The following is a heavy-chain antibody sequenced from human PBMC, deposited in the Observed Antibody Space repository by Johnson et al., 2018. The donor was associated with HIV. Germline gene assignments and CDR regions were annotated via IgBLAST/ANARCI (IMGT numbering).Heavy chain of an antibody. Sequence: QVQLVESGGGLVQPGGSLRLSCAASGFTFRTSGMHWVRQAPGQGLEWVAVIWYDGSNKYYADSVKGRFTISRDNSKDTLYLEMNSLRVEDTAVYYRAKGRSGTTASIDAFDIWGQGTMVTVSS. CDR2: IWYDGSNK. CDR3: AKGRSGTTASIDAFDI. V-gene: IGHV3-33*06. CDR1: GFTFRTSG. J-gene: IGHJ3*02. D-gene: IGHD1-7*01.